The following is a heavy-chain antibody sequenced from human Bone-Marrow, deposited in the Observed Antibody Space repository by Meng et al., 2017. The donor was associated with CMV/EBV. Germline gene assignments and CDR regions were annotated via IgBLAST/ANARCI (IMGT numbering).Heavy chain of an antibody. V-gene: IGHV3-11*01. J-gene: IGHJ4*02. CDR1: GFTFSDYY. CDR2: ISSSGSTI. CDR3: ARVGYCSSTSCLDY. Sequence: GESLKISCAASGFTFSDYYMSWSRQAPGKGLEWVSYISSSGSTIYYADSVKGRFTISRDNAKNSLYLQMNRRRAEDTAVYYCARVGYCSSTSCLDYWGQGTLVTVSS. D-gene: IGHD2-2*01.